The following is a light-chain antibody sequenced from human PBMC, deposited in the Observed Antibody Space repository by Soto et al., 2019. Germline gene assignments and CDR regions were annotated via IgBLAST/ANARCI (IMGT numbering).Light chain of an antibody. J-gene: IGKJ5*01. CDR3: QQYNNWPPT. CDR2: GAS. CDR1: QSVSGN. Sequence: EIVMTQSPATLSVSPGERATLSCRASQSVSGNLSWYQQKPGQAPRLLIYGASTRATCIPARFSGSGSGTDFTLTISSLQSEDFAVYYCQQYNNWPPTFGQGTRLEIK. V-gene: IGKV3-15*01.